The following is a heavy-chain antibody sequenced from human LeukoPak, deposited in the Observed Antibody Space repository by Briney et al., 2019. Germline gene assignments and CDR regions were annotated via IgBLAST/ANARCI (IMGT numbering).Heavy chain of an antibody. CDR3: ARSNWGLTAFDI. D-gene: IGHD7-27*01. CDR2: IYYSGST. Sequence: KTSETLSLTCTVSGGSISSYYWSWIRQPPGKGLEWIGYIYYSGSTNYNPSLKSRVTISVDTSKNQFSLKLSSVTAADTAVYYCARSNWGLTAFDIWGQGTMVTVSS. V-gene: IGHV4-59*01. J-gene: IGHJ3*02. CDR1: GGSISSYY.